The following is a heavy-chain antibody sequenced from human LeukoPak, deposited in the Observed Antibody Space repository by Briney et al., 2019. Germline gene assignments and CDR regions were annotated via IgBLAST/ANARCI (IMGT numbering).Heavy chain of an antibody. D-gene: IGHD5-18*01. CDR1: GGSISSGGYS. J-gene: IGHJ5*02. V-gene: IGHV4-30-2*01. CDR3: ARGYSYGYNWFDP. Sequence: SQTLSLTCAVSGGSISSGGYSWSWIRQPPGKGLEWIGEINHSGSTNYNPSLKSRVTISVDTSKNQFSLKLSSVTAADTAVYYCARGYSYGYNWFDPWGQGTLVTVSS. CDR2: INHSGST.